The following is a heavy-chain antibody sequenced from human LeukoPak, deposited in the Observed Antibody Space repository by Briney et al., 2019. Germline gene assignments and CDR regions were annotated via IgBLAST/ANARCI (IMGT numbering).Heavy chain of an antibody. J-gene: IGHJ6*02. D-gene: IGHD6-19*01. Sequence: GGSLRLSCAASGFTFSSYAMHWVRQGPGKGLEWVAVISFDGSNKYYADSVKGRFTISRDNSKNTLYLQMNSLRAEDTAVYYCARDGDSSGWYGLDYYYGMDVWGQGTTVTVSS. CDR2: ISFDGSNK. V-gene: IGHV3-30-3*01. CDR3: ARDGDSSGWYGLDYYYGMDV. CDR1: GFTFSSYA.